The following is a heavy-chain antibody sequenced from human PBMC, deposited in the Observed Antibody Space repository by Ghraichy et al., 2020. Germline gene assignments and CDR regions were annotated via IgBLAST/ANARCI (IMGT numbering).Heavy chain of an antibody. Sequence: LSLTCAASGFTFSSYSMNWVRQAPGKGLEWVSSISSSSSYIYYADSVKGRFTISRDNAKNSLYLQMNSLRAEDTAVYYCARGLQLGVAMDYWGQGTLVTVSS. J-gene: IGHJ4*02. CDR1: GFTFSSYS. CDR2: ISSSSSYI. CDR3: ARGLQLGVAMDY. V-gene: IGHV3-21*01. D-gene: IGHD3-3*01.